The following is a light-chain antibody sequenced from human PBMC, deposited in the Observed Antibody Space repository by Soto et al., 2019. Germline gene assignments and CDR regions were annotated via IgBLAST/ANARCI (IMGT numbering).Light chain of an antibody. Sequence: QSVLTQSPSASASLGASVKLTCTLSSGHSSYAIAWHQQQPEKGPRYLMKLNSDGSHSKGDGIPDRFSGSSSGAERYLTISSLQSEDEADYYCQTSGTVPVFGGGTKLTVL. CDR1: SGHSSYA. CDR3: QTSGTVPV. CDR2: LNSDGSH. J-gene: IGLJ2*01. V-gene: IGLV4-69*01.